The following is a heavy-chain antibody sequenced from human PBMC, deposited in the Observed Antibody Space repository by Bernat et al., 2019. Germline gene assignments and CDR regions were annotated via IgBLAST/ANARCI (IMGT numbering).Heavy chain of an antibody. CDR3: ARHLQFVYYGDYRDMGAFDI. V-gene: IGHV4-39*01. D-gene: IGHD4-17*01. CDR2: IYYSGST. J-gene: IGHJ3*02. Sequence: QLQLQESGPGLVKPSETLSLTYTVSGGSISSSSYYWGWIRQPPGKGLEWIGSIYYSGSTYYNPSLKSRVTISVDTSKNQFSLKLSSVTAADTAVYYCARHLQFVYYGDYRDMGAFDIWGQGTMVTVSS. CDR1: GGSISSSSYY.